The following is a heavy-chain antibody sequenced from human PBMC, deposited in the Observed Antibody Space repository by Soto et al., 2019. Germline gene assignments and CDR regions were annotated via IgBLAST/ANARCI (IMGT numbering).Heavy chain of an antibody. D-gene: IGHD3-3*01. CDR3: ARDLENDGNYHMDV. V-gene: IGHV3-74*03. CDR1: GFTFSRYW. CDR2: ISRDGTRL. J-gene: IGHJ6*03. Sequence: GGSLRLSCAAAGFTFSRYWMHWVRQAPGKGLMWVSRISRDGTRLTYTDLVKGRFTISSDNAKNTLYLQMNSLRAEDTAVYYCARDLENDGNYHMDVWGSGTTVTVSS.